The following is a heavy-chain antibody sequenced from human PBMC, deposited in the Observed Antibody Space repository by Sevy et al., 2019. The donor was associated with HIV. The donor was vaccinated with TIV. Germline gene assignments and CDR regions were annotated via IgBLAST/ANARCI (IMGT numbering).Heavy chain of an antibody. V-gene: IGHV3-11*01. D-gene: IGHD1-26*01. J-gene: IGHJ1*01. Sequence: GGSLRLSCAASGFTFRDYYMNWIRQAPGKGLEWDSYISSSGATIYYADSVKGRFTISRDNAKNSLYLQMNSLRAEDTAVYYCAISHSLRKSEYFQHCGQGTLVTVSS. CDR2: ISSSGATI. CDR3: AISHSLRKSEYFQH. CDR1: GFTFRDYY.